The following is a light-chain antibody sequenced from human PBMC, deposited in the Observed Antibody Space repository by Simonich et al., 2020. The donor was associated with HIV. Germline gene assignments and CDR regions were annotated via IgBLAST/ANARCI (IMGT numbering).Light chain of an antibody. CDR2: DAS. V-gene: IGKV3-11*01. Sequence: EIVMTQSPATLSVSPGERATLSCRARQSLSNYLAWYQQKPGQAPRLLIYDASNRATGIPARFSGSGSGTDFTLTINSLEPEDFAVYYCHQRSNWPPWMYTFGQGTKLEIK. CDR3: HQRSNWPPWMYT. J-gene: IGKJ2*01. CDR1: QSLSNY.